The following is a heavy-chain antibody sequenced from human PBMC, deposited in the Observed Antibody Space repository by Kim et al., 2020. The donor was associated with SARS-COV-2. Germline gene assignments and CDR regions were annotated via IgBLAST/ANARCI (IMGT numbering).Heavy chain of an antibody. CDR2: IYYSGST. D-gene: IGHD6-19*01. V-gene: IGHV4-59*01. CDR1: GGSISSYY. Sequence: SETLSLTCTVSGGSISSYYWSWIRQPPGKGLEWIGYIYYSGSTNYNPSLKSRVTISVDTSKNQFSLKLSSVTAADTAVYYCARRGVAGVREFDYWGQGTLVTVSS. CDR3: ARRGVAGVREFDY. J-gene: IGHJ4*02.